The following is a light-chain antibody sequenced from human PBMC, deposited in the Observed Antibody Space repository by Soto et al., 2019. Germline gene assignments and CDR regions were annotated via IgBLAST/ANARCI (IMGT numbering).Light chain of an antibody. J-gene: IGKJ1*01. CDR1: QSIGSW. CDR2: DAS. Sequence: DLQMTQSPSTLSASIGDRVTITCRASQSIGSWLAWYQQKPGKAPKFLIYDASSLEAGVPSRFSGSGSGTEFTLTISSLQPDDFATYYCQQYDSYSPTFGQGTKVEIK. CDR3: QQYDSYSPT. V-gene: IGKV1-5*01.